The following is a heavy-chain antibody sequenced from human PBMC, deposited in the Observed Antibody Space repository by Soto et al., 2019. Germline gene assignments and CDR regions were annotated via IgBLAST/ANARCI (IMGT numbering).Heavy chain of an antibody. CDR3: ARVRPYYYDSSGKGDWFDP. D-gene: IGHD3-22*01. J-gene: IGHJ5*02. Sequence: GASVKVSCKASGGTFSSYAISWVRQAPGQGLEWMGGIIPIFGTANYAQKFQGRVTITADESTSTACMELSSLRSEDTAVYYCARVRPYYYDSSGKGDWFDPWGQGTLVTVSS. CDR1: GGTFSSYA. CDR2: IIPIFGTA. V-gene: IGHV1-69*13.